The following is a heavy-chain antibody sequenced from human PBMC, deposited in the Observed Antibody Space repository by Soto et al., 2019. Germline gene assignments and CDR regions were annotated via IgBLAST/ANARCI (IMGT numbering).Heavy chain of an antibody. Sequence: ASVKVSCKASGYTFTSYGISWVRQAPGQGLEWMGWISAYNGNTNYAQKLQGRVTMTTDTSTSTAYMELRSLRSDDTAVYYCARGSYYDFWSGYSGYCYGMDVWGQGTTVTVSS. CDR2: ISAYNGNT. D-gene: IGHD3-3*01. V-gene: IGHV1-18*01. J-gene: IGHJ6*02. CDR3: ARGSYYDFWSGYSGYCYGMDV. CDR1: GYTFTSYG.